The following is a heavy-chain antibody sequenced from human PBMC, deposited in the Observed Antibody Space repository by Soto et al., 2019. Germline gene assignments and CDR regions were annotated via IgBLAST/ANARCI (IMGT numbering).Heavy chain of an antibody. CDR1: GFTFSSYG. CDR2: ISYDGSNK. V-gene: IGHV3-30*18. Sequence: GGSLRLSCAASGFTFSSYGMHWVRQAPGKGLEWVAVISYDGSNKYYADSVKGRFTISRDNSKNTLYLQMNSLRAEDTAVYYCAKLGITMIVGEKPPIDYWGQGTLVTVSS. J-gene: IGHJ4*02. CDR3: AKLGITMIVGEKPPIDY. D-gene: IGHD3-22*01.